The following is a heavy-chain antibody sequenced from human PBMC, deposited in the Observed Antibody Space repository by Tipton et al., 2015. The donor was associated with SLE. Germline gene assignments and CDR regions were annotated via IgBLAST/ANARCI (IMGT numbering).Heavy chain of an antibody. CDR2: IYTSGST. CDR3: ARGSFMVRGGLEY. J-gene: IGHJ4*02. CDR1: CGSISSYY. V-gene: IGHV4-4*07. D-gene: IGHD3-10*01. Sequence: TLSLTCTVSCGSISSYYWSWIRQPAGKGLEWIGRIYTSGSTNYNPSLKSRVTMSVDTTKNQFSLQLSSVTAADTAVYYCARGSFMVRGGLEYWGQGTLVTVSS.